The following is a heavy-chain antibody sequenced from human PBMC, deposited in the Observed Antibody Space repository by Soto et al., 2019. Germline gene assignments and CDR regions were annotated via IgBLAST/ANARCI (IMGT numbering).Heavy chain of an antibody. Sequence: SETLSLTCTVSGGSISSGDYYWNWIRQSPGKGLEWIGYIYFNGNTYYNPSLKSRLTISVDMAKNQFSLRLTSVTAADTAVYYRNLVSVVAASHFDSWGPGAQVTVSS. CDR3: NLVSVVAASHFDS. V-gene: IGHV4-30-4*01. D-gene: IGHD2-15*01. J-gene: IGHJ4*02. CDR1: GGSISSGDYY. CDR2: IYFNGNT.